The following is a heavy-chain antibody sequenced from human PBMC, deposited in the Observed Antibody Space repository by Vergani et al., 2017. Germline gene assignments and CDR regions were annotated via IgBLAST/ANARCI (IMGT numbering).Heavy chain of an antibody. V-gene: IGHV3-49*05. D-gene: IGHD2-15*01. CDR2: IRSKAYGGTT. CDR3: TREPETGYCSGGSCYSGDY. Sequence: EVQLVESGGGLVKPGRSLRLSCTASGFTFGDYAMSWFRQAPGKGLEWVGFIRSKAYGGTTEYAASVKGRFTISRDDSKSIAYLQMNSLKTEDTAVYYCTREPETGYCSGGSCYSGDYWGQGTLVTVSS. J-gene: IGHJ4*02. CDR1: GFTFGDYA.